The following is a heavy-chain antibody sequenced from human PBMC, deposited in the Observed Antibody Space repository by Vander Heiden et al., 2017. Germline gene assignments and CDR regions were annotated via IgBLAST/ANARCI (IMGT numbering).Heavy chain of an antibody. V-gene: IGHV3-7*01. D-gene: IGHD2-21*02. J-gene: IGHJ5*02. CDR3: ARGYYGGDGAP. CDR1: GFTFRSYW. CDR2: IEQGGSGK. Sequence: EVQLVESGGGWVQPGGSLSLSCAASGFTFRSYWRGWVRQPPGKGVEWVANIEQGGSGKYYVDSVKGRFTISRDNAKNSMYLEMNGLRAEDTAVYYCARGYYGGDGAPWGQGTLVTVSS.